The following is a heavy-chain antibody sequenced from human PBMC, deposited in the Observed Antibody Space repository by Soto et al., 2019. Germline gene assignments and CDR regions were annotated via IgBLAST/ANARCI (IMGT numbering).Heavy chain of an antibody. CDR2: IYYSGST. Sequence: SETLSLTCTVSGGSISSGGYYWSWIRQHPGKGLEWIGYIYYSGSTYYNPSLKSRVTISVDTSKNQFSLKLSSVTAADTAVYYCARGGYCSGGSCYETPYYYYYYMDVWGKGTTVTVSS. J-gene: IGHJ6*03. CDR3: ARGGYCSGGSCYETPYYYYYYMDV. D-gene: IGHD2-15*01. CDR1: GGSISSGGYY. V-gene: IGHV4-31*03.